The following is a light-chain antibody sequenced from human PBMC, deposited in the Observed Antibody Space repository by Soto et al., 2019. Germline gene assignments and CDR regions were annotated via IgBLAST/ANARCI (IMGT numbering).Light chain of an antibody. J-gene: IGKJ2*01. Sequence: EIVLTQSPATLSLSPGERATLSCRASQSVSSYLAWYQQKPGQAPSLLIYDASNRATGIPARFSGSGSGTDFPLTISSLEPEDFAVYYCQRRSNWPPISTFGQGTKLEIK. CDR3: QRRSNWPPIST. CDR2: DAS. V-gene: IGKV3-11*01. CDR1: QSVSSY.